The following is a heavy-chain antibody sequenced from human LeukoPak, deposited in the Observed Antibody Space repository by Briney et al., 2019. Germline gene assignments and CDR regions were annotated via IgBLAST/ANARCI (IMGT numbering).Heavy chain of an antibody. CDR1: GFTFSNYA. Sequence: PGGSLRLSCTASGFTFSNYAMSWVRQAPGKGLEWVSTISGSDGSTYYADSVKGRFTISRDNSKNTLSLHMTSLRAEDTAVYYCAKLYSSGWYVADYWGQGTLVTVSS. D-gene: IGHD6-19*01. J-gene: IGHJ4*02. CDR2: ISGSDGST. V-gene: IGHV3-23*01. CDR3: AKLYSSGWYVADY.